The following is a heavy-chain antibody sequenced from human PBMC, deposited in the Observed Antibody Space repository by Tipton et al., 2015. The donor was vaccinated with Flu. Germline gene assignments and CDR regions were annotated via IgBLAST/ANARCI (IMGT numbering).Heavy chain of an antibody. Sequence: TLSLTCTISGDSISSRYYWGWIRQPPGKGLEWIGNIFRTGSTYYNPSLKSRVTLSVDTSKNQFSLKLTSVTAADTAVYYCARLTYYYGSGTSDYWGQGTLVTVSS. V-gene: IGHV4-38-2*02. CDR2: IFRTGST. D-gene: IGHD3-10*01. CDR3: ARLTYYYGSGTSDY. CDR1: GDSISSRYY. J-gene: IGHJ4*02.